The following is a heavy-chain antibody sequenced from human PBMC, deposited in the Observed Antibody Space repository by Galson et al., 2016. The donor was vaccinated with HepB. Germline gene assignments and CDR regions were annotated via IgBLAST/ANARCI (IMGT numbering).Heavy chain of an antibody. CDR2: IYYGGST. CDR1: GGSISNSNSY. V-gene: IGHV4-39*01. CDR3: ARHGTYYYGSVSFDP. D-gene: IGHD3-10*01. Sequence: SETLSLTCTVSGGSISNSNSYWDWIRQPPGKGLEWIASIYYGGSTLYKPSLKGRVTISVDTSKNQLSLKLSSVTAADTAVYYCARHGTYYYGSVSFDPWGQGTLVTVSS. J-gene: IGHJ5*02.